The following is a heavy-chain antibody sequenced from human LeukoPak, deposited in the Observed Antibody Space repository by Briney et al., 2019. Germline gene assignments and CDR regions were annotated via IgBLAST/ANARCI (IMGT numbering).Heavy chain of an antibody. V-gene: IGHV3-23*01. J-gene: IGHJ4*02. CDR2: ISGSGGST. CDR1: GFTFSSYA. CDR3: ARARNYDFWSGEFDY. D-gene: IGHD3-3*01. Sequence: GGSLRLSCAASGFTFSSYAMSWVRQAPGKGLEWVSAISGSGGSTYYADSVKGRFTISRDNAKNSLYLQMNSLRAEDTALYYCARARNYDFWSGEFDYWGQGTLVTVSS.